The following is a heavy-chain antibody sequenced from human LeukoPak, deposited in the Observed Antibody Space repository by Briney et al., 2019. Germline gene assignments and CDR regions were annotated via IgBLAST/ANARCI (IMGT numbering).Heavy chain of an antibody. V-gene: IGHV3-21*01. CDR3: ARSKRYCSSTSCYTVDY. Sequence: PGGSLRLSCAASGFTFSNYVMSWVRQAPGKGLEWVSSISSSSSYIYYADSVKGRFTISRDNAKNSLYLQMNSLRAEDTAVYYCARSKRYCSSTSCYTVDYWGQGTLVTVSS. CDR2: ISSSSSYI. J-gene: IGHJ4*02. D-gene: IGHD2-2*02. CDR1: GFTFSNYV.